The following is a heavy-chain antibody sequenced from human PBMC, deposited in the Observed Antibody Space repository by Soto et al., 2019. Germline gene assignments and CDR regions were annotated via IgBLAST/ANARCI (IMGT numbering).Heavy chain of an antibody. J-gene: IGHJ4*02. CDR3: AREVKTVTTDDHFDY. CDR1: GYTFTSYG. CDR2: ISAYNGNT. D-gene: IGHD4-17*01. V-gene: IGHV1-18*01. Sequence: ASVKVSCKASGYTFTSYGISWVRQAPGQGLEWMGWISAYNGNTNYAQKLQGRVTMTTDTSTSTAYMELRSLRSDDTAVYYCAREVKTVTTDDHFDYWGQGTLVTVSS.